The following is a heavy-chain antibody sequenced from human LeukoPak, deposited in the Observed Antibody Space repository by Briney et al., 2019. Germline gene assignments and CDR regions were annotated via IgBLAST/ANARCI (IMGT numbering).Heavy chain of an antibody. J-gene: IGHJ4*02. V-gene: IGHV5-10-1*01. CDR2: IDPSDSYT. CDR3: AIGGPTYFDS. CDR1: GNNFITYC. D-gene: IGHD3-16*01. Sequence: GESLKISCKGSGNNFITYCITWVRQMPGKGLEWMGRIDPSDSYTNYSPSFQGHVTISVDKSISTAYLQWSSLKASDTAMYYCAIGGPTYFDSWGQGTRVTVSS.